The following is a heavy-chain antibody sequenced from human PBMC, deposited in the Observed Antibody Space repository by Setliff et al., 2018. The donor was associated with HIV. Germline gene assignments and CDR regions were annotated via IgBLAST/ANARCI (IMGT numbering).Heavy chain of an antibody. D-gene: IGHD3-10*01. Sequence: ASVKVSCKASGYTFTNVDIQWLRRATGQGLEWMGWMNPNSGVSGYAQKFQGRVTMTRDTSISTAYMELSSLTSEDTGVYYCASGKGVGGVIITGGLDAWGKGTTVTVSS. CDR3: ASGKGVGGVIITGGLDA. CDR1: GYTFTNVD. V-gene: IGHV1-8*01. J-gene: IGHJ6*04. CDR2: MNPNSGVS.